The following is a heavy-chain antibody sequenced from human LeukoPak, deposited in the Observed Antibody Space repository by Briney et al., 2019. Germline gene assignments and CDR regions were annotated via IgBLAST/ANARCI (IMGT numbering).Heavy chain of an antibody. D-gene: IGHD3/OR15-3a*01. CDR2: IRYDGSKK. CDR3: VKGRDFYFDY. Sequence: GGSLRLSCAASGFTFSDYGMHWVGQAPGKGLEGVSFIRYDGSKKYYADSVKGRFTFSRDNSKNMPYLQMNSLRADDTAIYYCVKGRDFYFDYWGQGTLVTVSS. J-gene: IGHJ4*02. V-gene: IGHV3-30*02. CDR1: GFTFSDYG.